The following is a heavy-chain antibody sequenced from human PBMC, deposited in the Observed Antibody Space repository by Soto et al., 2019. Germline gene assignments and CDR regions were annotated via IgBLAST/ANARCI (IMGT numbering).Heavy chain of an antibody. CDR3: AKDRSGSYYSYFDY. D-gene: IGHD1-26*01. J-gene: IGHJ4*02. Sequence: GGYLRLSCAASGFTYSSFAISWVRQAAGKGLEWVSAISGSGGSTYYADSVKGRFTISRDNSKNTLYLQMNSLRAEDTAVYYCAKDRSGSYYSYFDYWGQGPLVTVSS. CDR2: ISGSGGST. V-gene: IGHV3-23*01. CDR1: GFTYSSFA.